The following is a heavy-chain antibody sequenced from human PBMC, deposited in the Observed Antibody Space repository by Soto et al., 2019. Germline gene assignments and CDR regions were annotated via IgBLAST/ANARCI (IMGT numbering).Heavy chain of an antibody. Sequence: GGSLRLSCAASGFTVSGNYMSWVRQAPGKGLEWVSVIYSGGNTYYADSVKGRFTISRHNSENTLYLQMNSLRTEDTAVYYCTRAAWGLWFGYMDVWGKGTTVTVSS. V-gene: IGHV3-53*04. CDR2: IYSGGNT. CDR1: GFTVSGNY. CDR3: TRAAWGLWFGYMDV. D-gene: IGHD3-10*01. J-gene: IGHJ6*03.